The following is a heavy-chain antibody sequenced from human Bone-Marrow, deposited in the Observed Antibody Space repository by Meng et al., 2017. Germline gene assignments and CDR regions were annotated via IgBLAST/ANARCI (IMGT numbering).Heavy chain of an antibody. Sequence: GGSLRLSCAASGFTFSSYWMSWVRQAPGKGLEWVSAISGSGGSTYYADSVKGRFTISRDNSKNTLYLQMNSLRAEDTAVYYCARDFGTKSIAAAGTRWGQGTLVTVSS. V-gene: IGHV3-23*01. CDR2: ISGSGGST. J-gene: IGHJ4*02. D-gene: IGHD6-13*01. CDR3: ARDFGTKSIAAAGTR. CDR1: GFTFSSYW.